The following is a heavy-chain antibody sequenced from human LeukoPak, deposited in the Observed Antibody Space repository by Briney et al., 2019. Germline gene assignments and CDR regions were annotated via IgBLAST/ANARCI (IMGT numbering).Heavy chain of an antibody. Sequence: GGCLRLSCVGSGFTFSNFWTSWVRQAPGKELEWVANINEDGREKYYVDSVMGRFTISRDNAKRSFYLQMNSLRVEDTGVYYCARAGTRGSVDYWGQGTLVTVSS. CDR2: INEDGREK. CDR1: GFTFSNFW. V-gene: IGHV3-7*01. D-gene: IGHD3-10*01. J-gene: IGHJ4*02. CDR3: ARAGTRGSVDY.